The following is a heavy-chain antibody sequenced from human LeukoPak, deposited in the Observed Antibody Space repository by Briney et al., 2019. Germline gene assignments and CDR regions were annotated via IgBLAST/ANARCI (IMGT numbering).Heavy chain of an antibody. V-gene: IGHV3-23*01. CDR2: ISGSGGST. D-gene: IGHD3-3*01. Sequence: SGGSLRLSCAASGFTFSSYAMSWVRQAPGKGLEWVSAISGSGGSTYYADSVKGRFTISRDNSKNTLYLQMNSLRAEDTAVYYCAKVDGITIFGVVDYWGQGTLVTVSS. CDR3: AKVDGITIFGVVDY. J-gene: IGHJ4*02. CDR1: GFTFSSYA.